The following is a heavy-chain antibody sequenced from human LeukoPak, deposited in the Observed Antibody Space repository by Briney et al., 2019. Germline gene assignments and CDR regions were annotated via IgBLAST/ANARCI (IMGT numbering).Heavy chain of an antibody. D-gene: IGHD6-13*01. CDR2: IYHSGST. Sequence: SETLSLTCPGSGGSISSSNWWSWVRQPPGKGLEWIGEIYHSGSTNYNPSLKSRVTISVDKSKNQFSLKLSSVTAADTAVYYCARVGAAAVYFDYWGQGTLVTVSS. CDR1: GGSISSSNW. V-gene: IGHV4-4*02. CDR3: ARVGAAAVYFDY. J-gene: IGHJ4*02.